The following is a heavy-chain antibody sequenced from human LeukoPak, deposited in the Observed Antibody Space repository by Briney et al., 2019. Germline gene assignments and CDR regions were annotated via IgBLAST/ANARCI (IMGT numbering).Heavy chain of an antibody. Sequence: GASVKVSCKASGYTFTSYYMHWVRQAPGQGLEWMGIINPSGGSTSYAQKFQGRVTMTRDTSTSTVHMELSSLRSEDTAVYYCARAPDAAAGTNYYYYYMDVWGKGTTVTVSS. J-gene: IGHJ6*03. CDR1: GYTFTSYY. CDR2: INPSGGST. D-gene: IGHD6-13*01. CDR3: ARAPDAAAGTNYYYYYMDV. V-gene: IGHV1-46*01.